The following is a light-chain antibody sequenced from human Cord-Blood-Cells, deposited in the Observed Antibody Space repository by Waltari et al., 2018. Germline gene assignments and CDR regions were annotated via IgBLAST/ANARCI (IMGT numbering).Light chain of an antibody. J-gene: IGKJ5*01. CDR3: QQYGSSPPIT. CDR1: QSVSSSY. Sequence: EIVVTPSPGPLPLSPAERPTLSSRASQSVSSSYLAWYQQKPGQSPRLLLYGASSRANGIPDRFSGSGSGTDFTLTISRLEPEDYAVYYCQQYGSSPPITFGQGTRLEIK. CDR2: GAS. V-gene: IGKV3-20*01.